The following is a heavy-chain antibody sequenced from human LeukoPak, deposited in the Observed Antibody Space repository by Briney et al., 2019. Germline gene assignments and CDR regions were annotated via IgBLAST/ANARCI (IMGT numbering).Heavy chain of an antibody. CDR2: IYYSGST. V-gene: IGHV4-59*01. CDR1: GGSISSYY. CDR3: ARGRGNPWDY. Sequence: SETLSLTCTVSGGSISSYYWSWIRQPPGKGLEWIGYIYYSGSTNYNPSLKSRVTISVDTSKNQFSLKLSSVTAADTAVYYCARGRGNPWDYWGQGILVTVSS. J-gene: IGHJ4*02.